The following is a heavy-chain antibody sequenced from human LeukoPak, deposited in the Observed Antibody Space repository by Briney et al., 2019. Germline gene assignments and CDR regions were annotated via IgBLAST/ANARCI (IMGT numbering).Heavy chain of an antibody. CDR1: GGTFSSYA. V-gene: IGHV1-69*05. D-gene: IGHD3-22*01. Sequence: ASVKVSCKASGGTFSSYAISWARQAPGQGLEWMGGIIPIFGTANYAQKFQGRVTITTDESTSTAYMELSSLRSEDTAVYYCARAWTMTPKRGSMDVWGKGTTVTVSS. CDR2: IIPIFGTA. J-gene: IGHJ6*03. CDR3: ARAWTMTPKRGSMDV.